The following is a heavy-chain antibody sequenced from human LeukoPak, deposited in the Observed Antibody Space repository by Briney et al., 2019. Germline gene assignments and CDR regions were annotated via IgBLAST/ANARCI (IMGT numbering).Heavy chain of an antibody. D-gene: IGHD3-10*01. Sequence: GGSLRLSCAASGFTLSTCGMHWVRQAPGKGLEWVAMISHDGNSKQYADFAKGRFTISRDNSKNTLYLEMNSLRTEDTAVYYCARDLASKGNYYGSGSLQFDPWGQGTLVTVSS. CDR2: ISHDGNSK. CDR3: ARDLASKGNYYGSGSLQFDP. V-gene: IGHV3-30*03. CDR1: GFTLSTCG. J-gene: IGHJ5*02.